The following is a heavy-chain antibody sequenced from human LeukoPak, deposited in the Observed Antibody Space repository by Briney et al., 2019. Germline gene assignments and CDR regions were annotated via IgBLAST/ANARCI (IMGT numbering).Heavy chain of an antibody. V-gene: IGHV4-59*01. J-gene: IGHJ4*02. D-gene: IGHD5-18*01. CDR3: ARDKQHSYGRYFDH. CDR1: GGSISTYH. CDR2: MQSTGNS. Sequence: NPSETLSLTCTVSGGSISTYHWNWIRKSPEKGLEWIGYMQSTGNSSYNPPLKSRVTMSVDMSRNQIVLNLSSVTAADTAVYFCARDKQHSYGRYFDHWGQGTLVTVSS.